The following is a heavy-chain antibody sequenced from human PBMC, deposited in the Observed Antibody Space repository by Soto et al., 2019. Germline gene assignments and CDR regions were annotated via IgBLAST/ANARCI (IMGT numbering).Heavy chain of an antibody. CDR3: ARAPITMRMGGMDV. Sequence: QVQLVESGGGVVQPGRSLRLSCAASGFTFSSYGMHGVRQAPGKGLEWVAVIWYDGSNKYYADSVKGRFTISRDNSKNTLYLQMNSLRAEDTAVYYCARAPITMRMGGMDVWGQGTTVTVSS. V-gene: IGHV3-33*01. CDR1: GFTFSSYG. J-gene: IGHJ6*02. CDR2: IWYDGSNK. D-gene: IGHD3-22*01.